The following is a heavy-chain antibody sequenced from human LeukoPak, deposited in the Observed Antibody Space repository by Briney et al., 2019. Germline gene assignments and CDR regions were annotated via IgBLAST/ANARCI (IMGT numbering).Heavy chain of an antibody. CDR2: IIPIFGTA. V-gene: IGHV1-69*05. CDR3: AREGYYYDSSGYSPFYY. CDR1: GGTFSSHA. Sequence: SVTVSCKASGGTFSSHAISWVRQAPGQGLEWMGGIIPIFGTANYAQKFQGRVTITTDESTSTAYMELSSLRSEDTAVYYCAREGYYYDSSGYSPFYYWGQGTLVTVSS. D-gene: IGHD3-22*01. J-gene: IGHJ4*02.